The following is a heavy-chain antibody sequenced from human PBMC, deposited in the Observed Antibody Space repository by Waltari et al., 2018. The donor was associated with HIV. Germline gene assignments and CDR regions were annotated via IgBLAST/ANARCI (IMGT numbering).Heavy chain of an antibody. CDR1: GGSISSSSYY. J-gene: IGHJ6*02. CDR2: IYYSGST. V-gene: IGHV4-39*07. Sequence: QLQLQESGPGLVKPSETLSLTCTVSGGSISSSSYYWGWIRQPPGKGLEWIGSIYYSGSTYYNPSLKSRVTISVDTSKNQFSLKLSSVTAADTAVYYCARVRKVGTMVRGTLNGMDVWGQGTTVTVSS. D-gene: IGHD3-10*01. CDR3: ARVRKVGTMVRGTLNGMDV.